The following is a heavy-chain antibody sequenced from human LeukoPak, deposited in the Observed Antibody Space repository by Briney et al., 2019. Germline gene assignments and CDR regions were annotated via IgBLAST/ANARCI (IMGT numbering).Heavy chain of an antibody. J-gene: IGHJ6*03. Sequence: ASVKVSCKASGYTFTSYDINWVRQATGQGLEWMGWMNPNSGNTGYAQKFQGRVTMTRNTSISTAYMELSSLRSEDTAVYYCAGGTMVRGAYYMDVWGKGTTVTVSS. CDR3: AGGTMVRGAYYMDV. V-gene: IGHV1-8*01. D-gene: IGHD3-10*01. CDR1: GYTFTSYD. CDR2: MNPNSGNT.